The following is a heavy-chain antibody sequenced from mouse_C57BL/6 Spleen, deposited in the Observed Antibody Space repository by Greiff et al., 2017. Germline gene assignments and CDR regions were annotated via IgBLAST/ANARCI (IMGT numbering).Heavy chain of an antibody. D-gene: IGHD1-1*01. CDR3: ARVITTVVGELFDY. CDR2: ISDGGSYT. V-gene: IGHV5-4*01. CDR1: GFTFSSYA. Sequence: EVQLVESGGGLVKPGGSLKLSCAASGFTFSSYAMSWVRQTPEKRLEWVATISDGGSYTYYPDNVKGRFTISRVNAKNNLYLQMSHLKSEDTAMYYCARVITTVVGELFDYWGQGTTLTVSS. J-gene: IGHJ2*01.